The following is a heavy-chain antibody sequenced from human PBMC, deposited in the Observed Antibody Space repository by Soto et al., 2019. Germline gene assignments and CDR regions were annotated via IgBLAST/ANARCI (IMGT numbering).Heavy chain of an antibody. CDR3: VRDSHGAY. V-gene: IGHV3-74*01. Sequence: EVQLVESGGGLVQPGGSLRLSCAGSGFTFSNDWMHWVRQAPGKGLEWVSRIDHDGPTDYADSVRGRFTISRDNAENTLYLQMNSLRPEDTAVYYCVRDSHGAYWGQGTLVTVSS. D-gene: IGHD4-17*01. CDR1: GFTFSNDW. J-gene: IGHJ4*02. CDR2: IDHDGPT.